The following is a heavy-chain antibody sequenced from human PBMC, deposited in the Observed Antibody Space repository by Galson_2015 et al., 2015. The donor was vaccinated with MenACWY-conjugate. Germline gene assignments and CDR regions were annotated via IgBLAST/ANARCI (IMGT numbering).Heavy chain of an antibody. CDR3: ARGRGSYYYGMDV. Sequence: SVKVSCKASGYTFNTYYMHWVRQAPGQGLEWVGIINPYGGSTTYAQKFQVRVTMTRDTSTSTVYVELSSLRSEDTAVYYCARGRGSYYYGMDVWGQGTTVTVSS. J-gene: IGHJ6*02. V-gene: IGHV1-46*02. CDR1: GYTFNTYY. D-gene: IGHD1-26*01. CDR2: INPYGGST.